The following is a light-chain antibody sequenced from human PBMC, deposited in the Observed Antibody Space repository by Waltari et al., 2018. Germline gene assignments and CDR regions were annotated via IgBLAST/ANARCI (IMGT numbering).Light chain of an antibody. CDR2: DNT. V-gene: IGLV3-19*01. CDR1: SLSNFY. J-gene: IGLJ3*02. Sequence: SSELTQDPTVSVALGQTVRITCQGDSLSNFYSSWYQQKPGQAPILVVYDNTNRPSGIPDRFSGSHSGNTASLIITGAQAEDEADYYCNSRDTTNDPHILFGGGTKLTVL. CDR3: NSRDTTNDPHIL.